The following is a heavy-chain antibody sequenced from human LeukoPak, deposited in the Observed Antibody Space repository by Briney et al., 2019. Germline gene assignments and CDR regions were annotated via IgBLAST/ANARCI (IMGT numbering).Heavy chain of an antibody. CDR1: GYTFTSYG. CDR2: ISAYNGNT. J-gene: IGHJ4*02. D-gene: IGHD7-27*01. Sequence: GASVKVSCKASGYTFTSYGISWVRQAPGQGLEWMGWISAYNGNTNYAQKLQGRVTMTTDTATSTAYMELRSLRSAATAVYSCARATGDWESFDYWGQGTLVTVSS. V-gene: IGHV1-18*01. CDR3: ARATGDWESFDY.